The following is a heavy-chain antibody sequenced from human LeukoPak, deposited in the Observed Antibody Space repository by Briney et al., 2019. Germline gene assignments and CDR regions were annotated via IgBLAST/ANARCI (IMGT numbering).Heavy chain of an antibody. CDR3: ALEVVGHGHYFDY. V-gene: IGHV1-69*05. Sequence: GASVKVSCKASGGTFSSYAISWVRQAPGQGLECMGGIIPIFGTANYAQKFQGRVTITTDESTSTAYMELSSLRSEDTAVYYCALEVVGHGHYFDYWGQGTLVTVSS. CDR1: GGTFSSYA. J-gene: IGHJ4*02. CDR2: IIPIFGTA. D-gene: IGHD3-22*01.